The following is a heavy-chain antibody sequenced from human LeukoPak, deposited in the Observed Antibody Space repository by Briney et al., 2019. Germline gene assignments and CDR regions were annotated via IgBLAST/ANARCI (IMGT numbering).Heavy chain of an antibody. CDR2: INPNSGGT. CDR1: GYTFTGYY. V-gene: IGHV1-2*02. Sequence: ASVKVSCKASGYTFTGYYMHWVRQAPGQGLELMGWINPNSGGTNYAQKFQGRVTMTRDTSISTAYMELSRLRSDDTAVYYCAKDQGLASRPTSFDYWGQGTLVTVSS. J-gene: IGHJ4*02. CDR3: AKDQGLASRPTSFDY. D-gene: IGHD6-6*01.